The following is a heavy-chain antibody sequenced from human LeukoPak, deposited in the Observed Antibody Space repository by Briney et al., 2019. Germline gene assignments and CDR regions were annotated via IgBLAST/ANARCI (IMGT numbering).Heavy chain of an antibody. J-gene: IGHJ4*02. CDR1: GLTFSTSG. CDR3: AKGALDSSGYRFDY. Sequence: GGSLRLSCTASGLTFSTSGFNWVRQAPGKVLEWVSAISGSGDSTYYADSVKGRFTISRDNSKNTLYLQMNSLRAEDTAVYYCAKGALDSSGYRFDYWGQGTLVTVSS. D-gene: IGHD3-22*01. CDR2: ISGSGDST. V-gene: IGHV3-23*01.